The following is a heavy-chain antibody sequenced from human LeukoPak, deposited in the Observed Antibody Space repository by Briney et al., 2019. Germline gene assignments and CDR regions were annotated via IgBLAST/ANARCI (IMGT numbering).Heavy chain of an antibody. V-gene: IGHV3-30*02. D-gene: IGHD3-22*01. CDR2: IRYDGSNK. Sequence: GGSLRLSCAASGFTFSSYEMNWVRQAPGKGLEWVAFIRYDGSNKYYADSVKGRFTISRDNSKNTLYLQMNSLRAEDTAVYYCAKDTYYYDSSGFDYWGQGTLVTVSS. CDR3: AKDTYYYDSSGFDY. J-gene: IGHJ4*02. CDR1: GFTFSSYE.